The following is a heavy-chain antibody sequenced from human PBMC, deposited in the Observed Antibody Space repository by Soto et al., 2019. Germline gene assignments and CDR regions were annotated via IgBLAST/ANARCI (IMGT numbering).Heavy chain of an antibody. V-gene: IGHV3-74*01. Sequence: XVSLRLSFAASGFTFSSYCMHGVRQAPGKGLVWVSRINSDGSSTSYADSVKGRFTISRDNAKNTLYPQMNSLRAEDTAVYYCARVYKPAFDYYYYGMDVWGQGTTVTVS. J-gene: IGHJ6*02. D-gene: IGHD1-20*01. CDR1: GFTFSSYC. CDR3: ARVYKPAFDYYYYGMDV. CDR2: INSDGSST.